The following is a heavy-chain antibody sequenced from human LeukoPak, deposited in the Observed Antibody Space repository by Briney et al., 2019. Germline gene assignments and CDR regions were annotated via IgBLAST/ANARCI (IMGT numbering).Heavy chain of an antibody. V-gene: IGHV1-24*01. D-gene: IGHD3-22*01. CDR2: FDPEDGET. Sequence: ASVKVSCKVSGYTLTELSMHWVRQAPGKGLEWMGGFDPEDGETIYAQKFQGRVTMTEDTSTDTAYMELSSLRSEDMAVYYCATGPATYYYDSSGYYELDYWGQGTLVTVSS. CDR1: GYTLTELS. CDR3: ATGPATYYYDSSGYYELDY. J-gene: IGHJ4*02.